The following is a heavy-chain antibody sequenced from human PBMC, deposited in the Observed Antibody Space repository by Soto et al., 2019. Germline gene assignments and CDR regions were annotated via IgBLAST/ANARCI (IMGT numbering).Heavy chain of an antibody. J-gene: IGHJ6*02. CDR3: ARPNFGDYGDYYYYYGMDV. CDR2: IYYSGST. D-gene: IGHD4-17*01. CDR1: GGSISSSSYY. Sequence: SETLSLTCTVSGGSISSSSYYWGWIRQPPGKGLEWIGSIYYSGSTYYNPSLKSRVTIPVDTSKNQFSLKLSSVTAADTAVYYCARPNFGDYGDYYYYYGMDVWGQGTTVTVSS. V-gene: IGHV4-39*01.